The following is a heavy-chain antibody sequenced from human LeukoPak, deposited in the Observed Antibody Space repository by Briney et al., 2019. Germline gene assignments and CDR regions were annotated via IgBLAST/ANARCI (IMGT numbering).Heavy chain of an antibody. CDR3: ARGTYSSTWGPQDCFDP. D-gene: IGHD6-13*01. J-gene: IGHJ5*02. V-gene: IGHV4-61*08. CDR1: GGSISSGGYS. CDR2: IYDSVTI. Sequence: SETLSLTCTVSGGSISSGGYSWNWIRQPPGKGLEWIGSIYDSVTINYNPSLKSRVSMSADTSTNKVSLKVTSVTAADTAKYYCARGTYSSTWGPQDCFDPWGHGTLVTVSS.